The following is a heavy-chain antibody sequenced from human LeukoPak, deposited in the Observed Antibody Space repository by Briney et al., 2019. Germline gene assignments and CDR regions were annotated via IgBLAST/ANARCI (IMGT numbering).Heavy chain of an antibody. CDR1: GYTLTSYG. J-gene: IGHJ4*02. CDR3: ARGAYGDK. V-gene: IGHV1-18*01. CDR2: ISTQSGNT. D-gene: IGHD4-17*01. Sequence: GSVTVSCEASGYTLTSYGSNGMRQAPGQGLEGMGWISTQSGNTNYAQKVQARLTLTTDRSTNTAYMELRSLSSDDTAVYYCARGAYGDKWGQGTMVTVSS.